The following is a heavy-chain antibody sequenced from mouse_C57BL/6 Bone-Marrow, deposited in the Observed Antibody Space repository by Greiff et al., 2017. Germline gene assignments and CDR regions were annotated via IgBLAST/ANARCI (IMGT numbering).Heavy chain of an antibody. V-gene: IGHV1-64*01. J-gene: IGHJ4*01. CDR2: IHPNSGST. Sequence: VKLQQPGAELVKPGASVKLSCKASGYTFTSYWMHWVKQRPGQGLEWIGMIHPNSGSTNYNEKFKSKATLTVDKSSSTAYMQLSSLTSEDSAVXDCSRSSNYYGSSLYYYAMDYWGQGTSVTVSS. CDR1: GYTFTSYW. D-gene: IGHD1-1*01. CDR3: SRSSNYYGSSLYYYAMDY.